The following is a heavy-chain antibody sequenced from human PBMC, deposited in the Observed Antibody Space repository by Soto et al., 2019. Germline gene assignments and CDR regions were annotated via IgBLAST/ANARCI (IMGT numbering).Heavy chain of an antibody. D-gene: IGHD5-18*01. Sequence: QVQLVQSGAEVKKPGASVKVSCKASGYTFTSYVMHWVRQAPGQRLEWMGWINAGNGNTKYSQKFQGRVTITRDTSASTAYMELSSLRSEDTAVYYCAREAGEAMGLFDYWGQGPLVTVSS. J-gene: IGHJ4*02. CDR2: INAGNGNT. CDR3: AREAGEAMGLFDY. V-gene: IGHV1-3*01. CDR1: GYTFTSYV.